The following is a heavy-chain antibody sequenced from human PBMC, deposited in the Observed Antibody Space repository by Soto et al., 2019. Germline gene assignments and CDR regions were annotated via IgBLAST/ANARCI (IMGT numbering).Heavy chain of an antibody. CDR2: IGGKDYGGAT. CDR3: VRATYFSDSSGYTRCFDY. D-gene: IGHD3-22*01. V-gene: IGHV3-49*04. Sequence: PGGSLRLSCTASGFTFGDHTMSWVRQSPGKGLEWVGFIGGKDYGGATEYAASVRGRFTTSRDESKNSVYLQMNSLKTEDTAVYYCVRATYFSDSSGYTRCFDYWGQGTLVTGPS. CDR1: GFTFGDHT. J-gene: IGHJ4*02.